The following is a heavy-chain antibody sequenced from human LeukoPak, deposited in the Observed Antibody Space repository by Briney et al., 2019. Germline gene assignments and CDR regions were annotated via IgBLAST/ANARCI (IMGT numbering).Heavy chain of an antibody. CDR1: AFAFSNHA. CDR2: ISISGGTT. V-gene: IGHV3-23*01. CDR3: ARSTLGGNRQSYAFDI. D-gene: IGHD1-14*01. J-gene: IGHJ3*02. Sequence: PGGSLRLSCTASAFAFSNHAMSWVRQAPGKGLEWVSSISISGGTTYYADSVKGRFTISRENSKSTLYLQMNNLRADDTAVYYCARSTLGGNRQSYAFDIWGQGTMVTVSS.